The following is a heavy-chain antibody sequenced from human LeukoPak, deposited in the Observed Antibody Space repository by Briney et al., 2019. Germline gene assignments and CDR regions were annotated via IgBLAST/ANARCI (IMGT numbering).Heavy chain of an antibody. CDR3: AKGPHDYGDHYYYYYYMDV. D-gene: IGHD4-17*01. J-gene: IGHJ6*03. CDR2: ISGSGGST. V-gene: IGHV3-23*01. CDR1: GFTFSSYA. Sequence: GGSLRLSCAASGFTFSSYAMSWVRQAPGKGLEWVSAISGSGGSTYYADSVKGRFTISRDNSKNTLYLQMNSLRAEDTAVYYCAKGPHDYGDHYYYYYYMDVWGKGTTVTVSS.